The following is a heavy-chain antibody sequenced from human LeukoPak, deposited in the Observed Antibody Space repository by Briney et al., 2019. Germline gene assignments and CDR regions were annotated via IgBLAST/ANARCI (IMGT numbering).Heavy chain of an antibody. V-gene: IGHV4-59*01. J-gene: IGHJ4*02. Sequence: PSETLSLTCAVYGGSFSGYYWSWIRQPPGKGLEWIGYIYYSGSTNYNPSLKSRVTISVDTSKNQFSLKLSSVTAADTAMYYCARDFGTTGIDYWGQGTLVTVSS. CDR1: GGSFSGYY. CDR3: ARDFGTTGIDY. D-gene: IGHD1-1*01. CDR2: IYYSGST.